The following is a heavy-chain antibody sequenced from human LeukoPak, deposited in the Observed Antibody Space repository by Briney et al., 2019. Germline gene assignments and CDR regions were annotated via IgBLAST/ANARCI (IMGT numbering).Heavy chain of an antibody. D-gene: IGHD3-10*01. CDR3: ARVTAMVRRGMDV. CDR1: VFTFSGYE. Sequence: GGSLRLSCAASVFTFSGYEMNWVRQAPGKGLECVSYISSSGSTIYYADSVKGRFTISRDNAKNSLFLHMNSLRAEDTAVYYCARVTAMVRRGMDVWGQGTTVTVSS. CDR2: ISSSGSTI. V-gene: IGHV3-48*03. J-gene: IGHJ6*02.